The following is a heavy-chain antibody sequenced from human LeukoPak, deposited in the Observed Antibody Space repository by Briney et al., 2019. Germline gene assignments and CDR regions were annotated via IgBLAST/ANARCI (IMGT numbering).Heavy chain of an antibody. J-gene: IGHJ6*03. CDR1: GYTFTRYG. CDR3: ATSAGDYRAGHYYYMGV. V-gene: IGHV1-2*02. D-gene: IGHD4-11*01. Sequence: ASVKVSCRGSGYTFTRYGISWVRQAPGDGLEWMGWINPNTAGTNYAQKFLGGVTLTWDTSISTAYMELNRLTSDDTAVYYCATSAGDYRAGHYYYMGVWGKGTSVTVSS. CDR2: INPNTAGT.